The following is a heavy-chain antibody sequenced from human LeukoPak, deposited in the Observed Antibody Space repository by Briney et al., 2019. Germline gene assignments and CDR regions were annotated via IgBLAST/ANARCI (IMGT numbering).Heavy chain of an antibody. CDR3: VTSNYYDSSGYSWPHWYFDL. Sequence: GGSLRLSCAASGFTFSSYEMNWVRQAPGKGLEWVSYISSSGSTIYYADSVKGRFTISRDNAKNSLYLQMNSLRAEDTAVYYCVTSNYYDSSGYSWPHWYFDLWGRGTLVTVSS. J-gene: IGHJ2*01. CDR2: ISSSGSTI. V-gene: IGHV3-48*03. CDR1: GFTFSSYE. D-gene: IGHD3-22*01.